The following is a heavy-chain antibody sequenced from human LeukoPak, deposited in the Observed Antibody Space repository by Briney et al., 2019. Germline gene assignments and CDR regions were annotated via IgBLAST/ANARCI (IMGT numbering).Heavy chain of an antibody. Sequence: GGSLRLSCAASGLTFSSTYMSWVRQAPGKGLEWVSVIYSGGGTYYADSVKGRFTISRDNSKNTLYLQMNGLRAEDTAVYYCARGGGYYASGSYYSWGQGTLVTVSS. CDR3: ARGGGYYASGSYYS. CDR1: GLTFSSTY. CDR2: IYSGGGT. D-gene: IGHD3-10*01. J-gene: IGHJ4*02. V-gene: IGHV3-53*01.